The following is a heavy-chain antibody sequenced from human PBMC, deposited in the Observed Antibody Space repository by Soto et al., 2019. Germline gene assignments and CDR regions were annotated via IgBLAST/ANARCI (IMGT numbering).Heavy chain of an antibody. CDR1: GGSISSGGYY. CDR2: MEYSGST. V-gene: IGHV4-31*03. J-gene: IGHJ5*02. Sequence: SETLSLTCTVSGGSISSGGYYWSWIRQHPGKILEWIVYMEYSGSTYYNQSLKGRVTVSVDTSKNEFSLKVTSVTAEDTAVYYCARSVFPWGQGTLVTVSS. CDR3: ARSVFP.